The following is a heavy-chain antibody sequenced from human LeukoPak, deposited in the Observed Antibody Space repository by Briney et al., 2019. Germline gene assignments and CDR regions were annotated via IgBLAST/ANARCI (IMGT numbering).Heavy chain of an antibody. CDR3: ARVKDSSGYYPSYFDY. J-gene: IGHJ4*02. CDR1: GFTFSKYA. V-gene: IGHV3-21*01. D-gene: IGHD3-22*01. Sequence: PGGSLRLSCAASGFTFSKYAMSWVRQAPGKGLEWVSSISSSSYIYYADSVKGRFIISRDNAKNSLYLQMNSLRAEDTAVYYCARVKDSSGYYPSYFDYWGQGTLVTVSS. CDR2: ISSSSYI.